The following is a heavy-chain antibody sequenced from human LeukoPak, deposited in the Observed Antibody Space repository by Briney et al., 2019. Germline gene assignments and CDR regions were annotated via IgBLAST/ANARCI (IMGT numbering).Heavy chain of an antibody. V-gene: IGHV4-39*01. CDR1: GDSISSSSYY. D-gene: IGHD3-22*01. CDR3: ARHLRSYYYDSSGYYNY. Sequence: SETLSLMCTASGDSISSSSYYWGWIRQPPGKGLEWIGSIYYSGSTYYNPSLKSRVTISVDTSKNQFSLKLSSVTAADTAVYYCARHLRSYYYDSSGYYNYWGQGTLVTVSS. CDR2: IYYSGST. J-gene: IGHJ4*02.